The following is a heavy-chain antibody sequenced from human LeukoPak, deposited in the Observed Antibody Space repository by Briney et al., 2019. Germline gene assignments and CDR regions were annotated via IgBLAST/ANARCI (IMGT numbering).Heavy chain of an antibody. CDR2: ISYDGSSK. J-gene: IGHJ4*02. Sequence: PGGSLRLSCAASGFSFNNFAMHWVRQAPGKGLEWVAHISYDGSSKYNEDSVKGRFTISRDNSKNMVYLQMNSLRAEDTAVYYCAKDDTSGWYDYWGQGTLVTVSS. D-gene: IGHD6-19*01. CDR1: GFSFNNFA. V-gene: IGHV3-30*04. CDR3: AKDDTSGWYDY.